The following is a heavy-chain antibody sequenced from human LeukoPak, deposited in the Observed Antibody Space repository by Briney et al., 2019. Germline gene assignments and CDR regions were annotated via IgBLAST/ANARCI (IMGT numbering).Heavy chain of an antibody. D-gene: IGHD5-12*01. Sequence: GGSLRLSCAASGLTVTSNYMSSVRQAPGKGLEWVSLIYNDGSRTYYADSVRGRFTISRDTSEGTVYLQMDSLRPEDTAVYYCATDGYHYFDYWGQGTLVTVSS. CDR3: ATDGYHYFDY. CDR1: GLTVTSNY. J-gene: IGHJ4*02. CDR2: IYNDGSRT. V-gene: IGHV3-53*01.